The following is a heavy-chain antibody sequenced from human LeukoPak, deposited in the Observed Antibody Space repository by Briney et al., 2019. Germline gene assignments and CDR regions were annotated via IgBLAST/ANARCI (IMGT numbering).Heavy chain of an antibody. J-gene: IGHJ4*02. CDR3: ARAGSGSSPKWVDY. D-gene: IGHD1-26*01. Sequence: ASVKVSCKASGYTFTSYGISWVRQAPGQGLEWMGWISAYNGNTNYAQKLQGRVTMTTDTSTSTAYMELRSLRSGDTAVYYCARAGSGSSPKWVDYWGQGTLVTVSS. V-gene: IGHV1-18*01. CDR1: GYTFTSYG. CDR2: ISAYNGNT.